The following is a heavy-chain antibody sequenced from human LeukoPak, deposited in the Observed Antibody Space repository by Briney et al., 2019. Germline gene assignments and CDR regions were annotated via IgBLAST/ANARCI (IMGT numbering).Heavy chain of an antibody. Sequence: GGSLRLSCVVSGFTVSSSYMSWVRQAPGKGLEWVAVISYDGSNKYYADSVKGRFTISRDNSKNTLYLQMNSLRAEDTAVYYCAKLGLCSSTSCYGYHDYWGQGTLVTVSS. V-gene: IGHV3-30*18. CDR1: GFTVSSSY. CDR2: ISYDGSNK. CDR3: AKLGLCSSTSCYGYHDY. D-gene: IGHD2-2*01. J-gene: IGHJ4*02.